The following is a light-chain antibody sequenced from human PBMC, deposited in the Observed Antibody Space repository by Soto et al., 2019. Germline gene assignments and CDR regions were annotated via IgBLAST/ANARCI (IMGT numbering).Light chain of an antibody. Sequence: DIQMTQCPSSLSASVGDRVTTPCRASQSISSYLTWYQQQPGKAPKLLIYAASSLQTGVPSRFSGSGSGTDFTLTISSLQPEDFATYYRQQSHSTPPTFGQGTKVDIK. CDR3: QQSHSTPPT. CDR1: QSISSY. CDR2: AAS. J-gene: IGKJ1*01. V-gene: IGKV1-39*01.